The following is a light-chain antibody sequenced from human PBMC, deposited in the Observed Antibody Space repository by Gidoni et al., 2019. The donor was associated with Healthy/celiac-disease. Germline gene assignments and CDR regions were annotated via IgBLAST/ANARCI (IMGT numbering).Light chain of an antibody. J-gene: IGKJ1*01. CDR2: GAS. V-gene: IGKV3-20*01. Sequence: EIVLTQSPGTLSLSPGARATLSCRASQSVSSSYLAWYQQKPGQAPRLPIYGASSRATGIPDRFSGSGSVTDFTLTISGLEPEDFAVYYCQQYGSSPETFGQGTKVEIK. CDR3: QQYGSSPET. CDR1: QSVSSSY.